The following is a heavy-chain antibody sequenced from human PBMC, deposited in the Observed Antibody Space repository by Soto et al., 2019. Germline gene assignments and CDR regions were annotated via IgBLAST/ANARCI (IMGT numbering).Heavy chain of an antibody. CDR2: IIPIFGTA. CDR1: GGTFSSYA. CDR3: ARDLTNYYDSSGYAFDI. Sequence: QVQLVQSGAEVKKPGSSVKVSCKASGGTFSSYAISWARQAPGQGLEWMGGIIPIFGTANYAQKFQGRVTITADESTSTAYMELSSLRSEDTAVYYCARDLTNYYDSSGYAFDIWGQGTMVTVSS. V-gene: IGHV1-69*01. D-gene: IGHD3-22*01. J-gene: IGHJ3*02.